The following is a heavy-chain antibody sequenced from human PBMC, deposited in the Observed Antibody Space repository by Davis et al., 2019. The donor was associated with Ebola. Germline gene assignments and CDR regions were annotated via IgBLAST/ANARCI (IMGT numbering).Heavy chain of an antibody. V-gene: IGHV4-39*07. J-gene: IGHJ6*02. CDR3: ARAVSGDWSYYYYGMDV. D-gene: IGHD2-21*02. CDR1: GGSISSSSYY. CDR2: IYYSGST. Sequence: SETLSLTCTVSGGSISSSSYYWGWIRQPPGKGLEWIGSIYYSGSTYYNPSLKSRVTISVDTSKNQFSLKLSSVTAADTAVYYCARAVSGDWSYYYYGMDVWGQGTTVTVSS.